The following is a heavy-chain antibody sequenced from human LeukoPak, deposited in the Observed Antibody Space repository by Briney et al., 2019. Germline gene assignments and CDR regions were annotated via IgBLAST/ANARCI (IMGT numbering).Heavy chain of an antibody. D-gene: IGHD6-19*01. CDR1: GGSISSGGYY. Sequence: SQTLSLTCTVSGGSISSGGYYWSWIRQHPGKGLEWIGYIYYSGSTYYNPSLKSRVTISVDTSKNQFSLKLSSVTAADTAVYYCAREHIAVAGTYWFDPGAREPWSPSPQ. J-gene: IGHJ5*02. CDR3: AREHIAVAGTYWFDP. CDR2: IYYSGST. V-gene: IGHV4-31*03.